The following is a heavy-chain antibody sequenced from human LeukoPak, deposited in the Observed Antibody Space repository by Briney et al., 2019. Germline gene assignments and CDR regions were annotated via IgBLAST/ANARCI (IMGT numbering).Heavy chain of an antibody. CDR2: IYYSGST. V-gene: IGHV4-59*01. D-gene: IGHD3-16*01. CDR1: GGSISSYY. J-gene: IGHJ4*02. CDR3: ARGEGVRYPSGY. Sequence: SETLSLTCTVSGGSISSYYWSWIRQPPGKGLEWIGYIYYSGSTNYNPSLKSRVTISVDTSKNQFSLKLSSVTAADTAVYYCARGEGVRYPSGYWGQGTLVTVSS.